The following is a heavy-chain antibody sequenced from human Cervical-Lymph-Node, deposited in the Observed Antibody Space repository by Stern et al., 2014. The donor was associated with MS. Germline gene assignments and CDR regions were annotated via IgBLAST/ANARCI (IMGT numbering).Heavy chain of an antibody. J-gene: IGHJ5*02. Sequence: QVQLVQSGPGLVKPSQTLSLTCTVSGGSISSRGYYWSWIRQPADKGLEWIGRIHDSGSTYYNPSLKSTVTTQMDQVKKQFSLKLPSVTAADTAVYYCATTRWDLFTWNWFDPWGQGTLVTVSS. CDR1: GGSISSRGYY. CDR2: IHDSGST. D-gene: IGHD1-26*01. V-gene: IGHV4-61*02. CDR3: ATTRWDLFTWNWFDP.